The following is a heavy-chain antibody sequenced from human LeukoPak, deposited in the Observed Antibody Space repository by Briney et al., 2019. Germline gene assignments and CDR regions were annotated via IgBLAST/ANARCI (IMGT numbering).Heavy chain of an antibody. V-gene: IGHV5-51*01. D-gene: IGHD4-23*01. CDR3: ARRVVNNRNWYFNL. CDR2: IYPGDSDT. J-gene: IGHJ2*01. CDR1: GYSFTRNW. Sequence: GESLKISCKGSGYSFTRNWIGWVRRMPGKGLEWMGIIYPGDSDTRYSPSFQGQVTISADKSINTAYLQWSSLKASDTAMYYCARRVVNNRNWYFNLWGRGTLVTVSS.